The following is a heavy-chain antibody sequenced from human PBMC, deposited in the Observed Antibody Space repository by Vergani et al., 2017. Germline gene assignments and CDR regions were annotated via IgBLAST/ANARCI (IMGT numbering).Heavy chain of an antibody. CDR3: AKDGVDTASGY. D-gene: IGHD5-18*01. CDR1: GGSISSSSYY. Sequence: QLQLQESGPGLVKPSETLSLTCTVSGGSISSSSYYWGWIRQPPGKGLEWIGSIYYSGSTYYNPSLKSRVTISVDTSKNQFSLKLSSVTAEDTAVYYCAKDGVDTASGYWGQGTLVTVSS. J-gene: IGHJ4*02. CDR2: IYYSGST. V-gene: IGHV4-39*07.